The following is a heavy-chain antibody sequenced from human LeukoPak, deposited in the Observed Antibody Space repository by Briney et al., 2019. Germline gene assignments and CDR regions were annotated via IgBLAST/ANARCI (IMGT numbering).Heavy chain of an antibody. J-gene: IGHJ4*02. CDR1: GGSFSGYY. CDR2: INHSGST. V-gene: IGHV4-34*01. Sequence: SETLSLTCAVYGGSFSGYYWSWIRQPPGKGLEWIGEINHSGSTNYNPSLKSRVTISVDTSKNQFSLKLSSVTAADTAVYYCARPSHYYDSSGYFFGGGENDYWGQGTLVTVSS. D-gene: IGHD3-22*01. CDR3: ARPSHYYDSSGYFFGGGENDY.